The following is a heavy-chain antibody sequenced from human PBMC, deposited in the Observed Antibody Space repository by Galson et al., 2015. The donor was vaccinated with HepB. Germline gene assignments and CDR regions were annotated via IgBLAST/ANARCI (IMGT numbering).Heavy chain of an antibody. V-gene: IGHV3-15*01. CDR2: IKSKTDGGTT. D-gene: IGHD1-26*01. Sequence: SLRLSCAASGFTFSDAWMTWVRQAPGKGLEWVGRIKSKTDGGTTDYAAPVRGRLTISRDDSKNTVYLQMNSLRDEDTAVYYCARRSSGNSFDYWGRGTLVTVSS. CDR3: ARRSSGNSFDY. CDR1: GFTFSDAW. J-gene: IGHJ4*02.